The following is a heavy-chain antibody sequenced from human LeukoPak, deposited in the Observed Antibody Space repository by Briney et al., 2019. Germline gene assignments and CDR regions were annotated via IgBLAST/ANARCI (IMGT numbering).Heavy chain of an antibody. J-gene: IGHJ4*02. V-gene: IGHV3-21*04. CDR2: ISSSSSSYI. CDR3: ARDIRAVGATLYFDY. D-gene: IGHD1-26*01. CDR1: GFTFSSYS. Sequence: GGSLRLSCAASGFTFSSYSMNWVRQAPGKGLEWVSSISSSSSSYIYYADSVKGRFTISRDNAQNSLYLQMNSLRAEDTAVYYCARDIRAVGATLYFDYWGQGALVTVSS.